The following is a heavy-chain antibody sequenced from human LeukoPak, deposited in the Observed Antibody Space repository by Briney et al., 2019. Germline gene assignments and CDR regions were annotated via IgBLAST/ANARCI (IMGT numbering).Heavy chain of an antibody. D-gene: IGHD2-21*01. CDR2: IKQDGSEK. V-gene: IGHV3-7*01. Sequence: GGSLRFSCTASGFTFSSYWMSWVRQAPGKGLEWVANIKQDGSEKDYVDSVKGRFTITRDNAKNSLYLQMNSLRAEDTAVYYCARYCGGDCYGMDVWGQGTTVTVSS. CDR1: GFTFSSYW. CDR3: ARYCGGDCYGMDV. J-gene: IGHJ6*02.